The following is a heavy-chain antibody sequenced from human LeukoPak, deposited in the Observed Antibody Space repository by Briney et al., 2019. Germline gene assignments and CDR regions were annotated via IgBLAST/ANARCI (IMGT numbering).Heavy chain of an antibody. CDR1: GYTFTSYD. D-gene: IGHD2-15*01. CDR3: ARGGGYCSGGSCPTRYYYGMDV. CDR2: MNPNSGNT. Sequence: ASVKVSCKASGYTFTSYDINWVRQATGQGLEWMGWMNPNSGNTGYAQKFQGRVTMTRNTSISTAYMELSSLRSEDTAVYYCARGGGYCSGGSCPTRYYYGMDVWGQGTTVTVSS. J-gene: IGHJ6*02. V-gene: IGHV1-8*01.